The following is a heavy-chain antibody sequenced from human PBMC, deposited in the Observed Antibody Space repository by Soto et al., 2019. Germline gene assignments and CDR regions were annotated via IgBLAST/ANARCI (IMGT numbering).Heavy chain of an antibody. CDR3: IRDPYGST. CDR1: GFTFSTAW. Sequence: EVPLVESGGGLVKPGESLRLSFAASGFTFSTAWMTWVRQAPGRGLEWVARIKTTSDGGTIHYAAPVKGRFTISRDDSKDTLFLQMNSLKIEDTALYYCIRDPYGSTWGQGTLVTVSS. D-gene: IGHD3-10*01. CDR2: IKTTSDGGTI. V-gene: IGHV3-15*01. J-gene: IGHJ5*02.